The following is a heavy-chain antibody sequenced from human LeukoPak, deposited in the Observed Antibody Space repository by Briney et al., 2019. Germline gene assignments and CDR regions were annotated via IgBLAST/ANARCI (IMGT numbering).Heavy chain of an antibody. CDR3: ARLNFRGGEALHFDS. CDR2: IHSDGTT. V-gene: IGHV4-4*09. Sequence: SETLSLTCSVSGGSLTNYYWGWIRPPPGKGLEFIGYIHSDGTTNYDSSLQSRVAISLDTSKIQFSLRLYSVTAADTALYFCARLNFRGGEALHFDSWGQGTLVTVSS. J-gene: IGHJ4*02. CDR1: GGSLTNYY. D-gene: IGHD3-16*01.